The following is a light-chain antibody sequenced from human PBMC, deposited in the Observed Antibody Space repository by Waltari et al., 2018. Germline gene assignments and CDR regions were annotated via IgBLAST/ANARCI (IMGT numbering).Light chain of an antibody. CDR1: ELANKY. CDR2: KDT. J-gene: IGLJ3*02. V-gene: IGLV3-27*01. CDR3: LSVADNNLV. Sequence: SYELTQPSSVSVSPGQTASILCSGDELANKYVRWFQQKPGQAPVLIIYKDTERPPGIPARFSGSTSGTTVTLTITGAQVEDEADYYCLSVADNNLVFGGGTKLTVL.